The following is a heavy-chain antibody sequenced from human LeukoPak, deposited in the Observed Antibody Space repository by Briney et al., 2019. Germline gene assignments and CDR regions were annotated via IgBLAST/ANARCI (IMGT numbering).Heavy chain of an antibody. CDR3: ARSPSRQNWIASLYKWFDP. Sequence: SETLSLTCAVHGPSFSGYFWSWIRQPPGKGLEWIGEINHRGDTNYNPSLKSRVTISLDTSNNQFSVRLTSVTAADTAVYYCARSPSRQNWIASLYKWFDPWGQGTLVTVSS. CDR1: GPSFSGYF. CDR2: INHRGDT. V-gene: IGHV4-34*01. J-gene: IGHJ5*02. D-gene: IGHD2-2*03.